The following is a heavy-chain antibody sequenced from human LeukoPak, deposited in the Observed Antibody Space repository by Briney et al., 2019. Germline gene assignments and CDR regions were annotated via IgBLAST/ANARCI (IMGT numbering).Heavy chain of an antibody. D-gene: IGHD3-16*01. CDR2: INPSGGST. CDR3: ARDLPEGDYYYYYMDV. V-gene: IGHV1-46*01. Sequence: ASVKVSCKASGYTFSSYAMNWVRQAPGQGLEWMGIINPSGGSTSYAQKFQGRVTMTRDMSTSTVYMELSSLRSEDTAVYYCARDLPEGDYYYYYMDVWGKGTTVTVSS. CDR1: GYTFSSYA. J-gene: IGHJ6*03.